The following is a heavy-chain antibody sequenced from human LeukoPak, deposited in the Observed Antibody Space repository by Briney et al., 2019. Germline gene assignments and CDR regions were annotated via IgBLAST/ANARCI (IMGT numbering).Heavy chain of an antibody. V-gene: IGHV4-4*07. J-gene: IGHJ3*02. CDR2: IYTSGST. CDR3: ARDRLRWDYVWGSYRYCAFDI. CDR1: GGSISSYY. Sequence: SETLSLTCTVSGGSISSYYWSSIRQPAGKGLEWIGRIYTSGSTNYNPALKSRVTMSVDTSKNQFSLKLSSVTAADTAVYYCARDRLRWDYVWGSYRYCAFDIWGQGTMVTVSS. D-gene: IGHD3-16*02.